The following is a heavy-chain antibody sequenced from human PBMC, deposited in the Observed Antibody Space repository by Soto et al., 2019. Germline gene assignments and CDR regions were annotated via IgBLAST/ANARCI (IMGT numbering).Heavy chain of an antibody. D-gene: IGHD6-13*01. CDR3: ARGVGSSWYYYYYMDV. CDR2: INHSGST. V-gene: IGHV4-34*01. J-gene: IGHJ6*03. CDR1: GGSFSGYY. Sequence: SETLSLTCAVYGGSFSGYYWSWIRQPPGKGLEWIGEINHSGSTNYNPSLKSRVTISVDTSKNQFSLKLSSVTAADTAVYYCARGVGSSWYYYYYMDVWGKGTTVTVSS.